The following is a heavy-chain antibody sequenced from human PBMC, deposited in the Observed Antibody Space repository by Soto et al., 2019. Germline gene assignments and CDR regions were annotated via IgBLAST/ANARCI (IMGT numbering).Heavy chain of an antibody. V-gene: IGHV4-30-4*01. CDR2: VYYSESA. CDR1: GGSIRSSDYY. CDR3: ARVIITATGTSGFDS. D-gene: IGHD6-13*01. J-gene: IGHJ4*02. Sequence: QVQLQESGPGLVKPSQTLSLTCTVSGGSIRSSDYYWSWIRQPPGKGLEWIGYVYYSESAYYNPSLQSRGFISIATSKNQFSLTLSSVTAADTAGYYCARVIITATGTSGFDSWGQGTLVTVSS.